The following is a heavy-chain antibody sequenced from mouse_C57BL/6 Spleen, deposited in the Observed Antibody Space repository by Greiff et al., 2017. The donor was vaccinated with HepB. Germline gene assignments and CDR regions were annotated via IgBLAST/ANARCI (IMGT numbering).Heavy chain of an antibody. CDR2: IYPGDGDT. D-gene: IGHD2-2*01. Sequence: QVQLQQSGPELVKPGASVKISCKASGYAFSSSWMNWVKQRPGKGLEWIGRIYPGDGDTNSNGKFKGKATLTADKSSSTAYMQLSSLTSEDSAVYFCAREATMVTPFAYWGQGTLVTVSA. V-gene: IGHV1-82*01. J-gene: IGHJ3*01. CDR1: GYAFSSSW. CDR3: AREATMVTPFAY.